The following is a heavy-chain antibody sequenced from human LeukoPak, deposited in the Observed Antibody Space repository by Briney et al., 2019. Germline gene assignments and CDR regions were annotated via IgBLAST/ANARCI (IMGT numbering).Heavy chain of an antibody. D-gene: IGHD3-16*01. V-gene: IGHV3-30*02. J-gene: IGHJ4*02. CDR2: TLYYFSNT. CDR1: GFTFSNYD. CDR3: AKSLAAYYFFDY. Sequence: PGXXXRLSCAASGFTFSNYDMHWVRQAPGKGLEWVVFTLYYFSNTYYSYSLNVLFTISRDNSKNTLYVQMNSLRGEDTGVYYCAKSLAAYYFFDYWGQGTLVTVSS.